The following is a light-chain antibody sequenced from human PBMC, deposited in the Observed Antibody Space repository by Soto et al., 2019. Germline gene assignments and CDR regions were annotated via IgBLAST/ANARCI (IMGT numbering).Light chain of an antibody. CDR3: QQYGSSPPELT. V-gene: IGKV3-20*01. Sequence: EIVLTQSHGTLSLSPGERATLSCRATQSVSSSYLAWYQQKPGQAPRLLIYGASSRATGIPDRFSGSGSGTDFTLTISRLEPEDFAVYYCQQYGSSPPELTFGGGTQVQI. CDR2: GAS. CDR1: QSVSSSY. J-gene: IGKJ4*01.